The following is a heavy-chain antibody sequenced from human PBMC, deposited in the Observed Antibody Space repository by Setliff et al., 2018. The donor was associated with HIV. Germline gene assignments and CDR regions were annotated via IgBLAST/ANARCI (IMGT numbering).Heavy chain of an antibody. CDR1: GVSTSSSSYY. CDR2: VYYSGST. D-gene: IGHD6-19*01. CDR3: VRQGAVTGHSCDS. J-gene: IGHJ4*02. V-gene: IGHV4-39*01. Sequence: SETLSLTCTVSGVSTSSSSYYWGWIRQPPGKGLDWIGYVYYSGSTYYNPSLKSRLTISVDTSKNHFSLRLSSVTATDTAVYYCVRQGAVTGHSCDSWGPGALVTVSS.